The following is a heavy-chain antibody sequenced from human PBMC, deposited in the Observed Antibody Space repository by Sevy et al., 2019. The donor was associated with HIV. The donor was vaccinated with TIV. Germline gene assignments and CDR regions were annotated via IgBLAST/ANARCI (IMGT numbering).Heavy chain of an antibody. CDR2: FFHRGTT. V-gene: IGHV4-30-2*01. CDR3: ARAAGGGLYSALDS. CDR1: GASVSGGGYS. D-gene: IGHD2-15*01. J-gene: IGHJ4*02. Sequence: SETLSLTCTVSGASVSGGGYSWVWIRQPPGKGLEWIGYFFHRGTTHYNPSLKNRVTISVDDSKNLFSLTLNSVTAADTAVYYCARAAGGGLYSALDSWALGTLVTVSS.